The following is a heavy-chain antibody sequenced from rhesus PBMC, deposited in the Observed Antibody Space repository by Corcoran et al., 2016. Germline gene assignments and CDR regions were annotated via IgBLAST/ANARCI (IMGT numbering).Heavy chain of an antibody. CDR1: GFPFSSYG. CDR3: AKWGVPGAYLDV. J-gene: IGHJ5-2*02. Sequence: VQLLETGGVLVQPGGSLRLSCAAYGFPFSSYGMSWVRQAPGKGLEWVSGISYTGGSTYYADSVKGRFTISRDNSKNTLSLQMNSLRAEDTAVYYCAKWGVPGAYLDVWGRGVLVTVSS. V-gene: IGHV3S5*01. D-gene: IGHD3-34*01. CDR2: ISYTGGST.